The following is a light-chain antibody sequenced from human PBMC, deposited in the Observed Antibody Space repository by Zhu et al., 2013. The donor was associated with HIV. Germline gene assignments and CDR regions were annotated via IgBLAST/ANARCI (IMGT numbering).Light chain of an antibody. CDR3: QQYGSSPRT. V-gene: IGKV3-20*01. CDR1: QSLINS. CDR2: GAS. J-gene: IGKJ1*01. Sequence: EIVMTQSPVTLSVSPGERATLSCRASQSLINSLGWYQQKPGQAPRLLMFGASNRATAIPDRFSGSGSGTDFSLSISRLEPEDFAVYYCQQYGSSPRTFGQGTKVEIK.